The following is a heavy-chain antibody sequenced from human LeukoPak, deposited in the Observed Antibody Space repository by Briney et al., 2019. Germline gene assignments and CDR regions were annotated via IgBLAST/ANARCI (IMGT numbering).Heavy chain of an antibody. CDR3: TRTQGADYVDY. CDR1: GFIFGAYA. Sequence: GGSLRLSCTTSGFIFGAYAMSWVRQAPGKGLEWVGFIRNRAYGGSAEYAASVKGRFTISRDDSKSIAYLQMNSLKTEDTAIYYCTRTQGADYVDYWGQGSLVTVSS. CDR2: IRNRAYGGSA. V-gene: IGHV3-49*04. J-gene: IGHJ4*02.